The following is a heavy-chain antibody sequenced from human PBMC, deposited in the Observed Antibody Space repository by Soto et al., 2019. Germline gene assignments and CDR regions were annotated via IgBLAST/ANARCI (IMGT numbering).Heavy chain of an antibody. J-gene: IGHJ4*02. D-gene: IGHD3-22*01. V-gene: IGHV3-23*01. Sequence: PGWSLRLSCAASGFTFSSYAMSWVRQAPGKGLEWVSAISGSGGSTYYADSVKGRFTISRDNSKNTLYLQMNSLRAEDTAVYYWAKRTVKMIVGVPTDFDNWGQVTLGVVSP. CDR2: ISGSGGST. CDR1: GFTFSSYA. CDR3: AKRTVKMIVGVPTDFDN.